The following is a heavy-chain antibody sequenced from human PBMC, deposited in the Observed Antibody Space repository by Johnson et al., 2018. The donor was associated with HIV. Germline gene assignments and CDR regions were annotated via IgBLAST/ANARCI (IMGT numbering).Heavy chain of an antibody. J-gene: IGHJ3*01. Sequence: VQLVESGGGVVKPGRSLRLSCAASGFTFSTFAMHWVRQAPGKGLECVSGVSSNGGKTYYATPVKGLFPISRDNSKNTMYLQMGSLRTEDTAVYYCAKGSRMAAVGTGAFDLWGQGTMVAVSS. V-gene: IGHV3-64*01. D-gene: IGHD6-13*01. CDR2: VSSNGGKT. CDR3: AKGSRMAAVGTGAFDL. CDR1: GFTFSTFA.